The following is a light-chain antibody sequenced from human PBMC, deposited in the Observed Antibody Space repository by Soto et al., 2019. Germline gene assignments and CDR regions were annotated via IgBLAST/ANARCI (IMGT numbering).Light chain of an antibody. Sequence: IQMTQSPSSLSASVGDRVTITCRASQSISPYLNWYHQKPGKAPKLLILVASTLPSGVPSRFSGSGAGTDFALTITSRQAADFAAYYCRQSYSTPQTFGQGTKVDIK. CDR1: QSISPY. V-gene: IGKV1-39*01. CDR3: RQSYSTPQT. J-gene: IGKJ1*01. CDR2: VAS.